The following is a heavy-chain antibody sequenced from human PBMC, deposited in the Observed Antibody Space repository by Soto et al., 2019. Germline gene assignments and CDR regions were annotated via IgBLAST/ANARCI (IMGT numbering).Heavy chain of an antibody. J-gene: IGHJ4*02. V-gene: IGHV3-15*01. Sequence: GGSLRLSCKGPGFSFIDTSITWGRQAPGKGLEWDGHIRSKTHGGTTEYAAPVKGRFSISRDDSETTLYLQMNGLTVADTAVYYCFTEFLQTGTTYDFWGRGALDPVSS. CDR3: FTEFLQTGTTYDF. D-gene: IGHD1-7*01. CDR1: GFSFIDTS. CDR2: IRSKTHGGTT.